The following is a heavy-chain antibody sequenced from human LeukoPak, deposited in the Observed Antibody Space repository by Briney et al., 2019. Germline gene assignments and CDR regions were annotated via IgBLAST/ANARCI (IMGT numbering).Heavy chain of an antibody. D-gene: IGHD3-22*01. Sequence: PSETLSLTCAVSGGSISSGGYYWSWIRQHPGRGLEWIGYIYYSGSTYYNPSLKSRVTISVDTSKNQFSLKLSSVTAADTAVYYCARDRGESSGYDYYYYYGMDVWGQGTTVTVSS. J-gene: IGHJ6*02. CDR2: IYYSGST. V-gene: IGHV4-31*11. CDR1: GGSISSGGYY. CDR3: ARDRGESSGYDYYYYYGMDV.